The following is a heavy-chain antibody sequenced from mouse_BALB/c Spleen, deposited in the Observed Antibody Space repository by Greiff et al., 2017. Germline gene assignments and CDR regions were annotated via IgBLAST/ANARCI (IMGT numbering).Heavy chain of an antibody. Sequence: QVQLKESGAELMKPGASVKISCKATGYTFSSYWIEWVKQRPGHGLEWIGEILPGSGSTNYNEKFKGKATFTADTSSNTAYMQLSSLTSEDSAVYYCARSLPRNAMDYWGQGTSVTVSS. CDR1: GYTFSSYW. V-gene: IGHV1-9*01. CDR3: ARSLPRNAMDY. CDR2: ILPGSGST. J-gene: IGHJ4*01. D-gene: IGHD5-5*01.